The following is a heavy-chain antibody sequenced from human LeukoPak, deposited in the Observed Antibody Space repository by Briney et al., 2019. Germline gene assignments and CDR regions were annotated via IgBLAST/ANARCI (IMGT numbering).Heavy chain of an antibody. D-gene: IGHD3-10*01. V-gene: IGHV3-23*01. Sequence: GGSLRLSCTVSGFTLSSYEMTWFRQAPGKGLEWVSSIGYGGAGSHYADSVKGRFTIPRDNSKNTLYLQLSSLRSEDTAVYYCAAQEIRGAPEYFQHWGQGTLVTVSS. J-gene: IGHJ1*01. CDR1: GFTLSSYE. CDR3: AAQEIRGAPEYFQH. CDR2: IGYGGAGS.